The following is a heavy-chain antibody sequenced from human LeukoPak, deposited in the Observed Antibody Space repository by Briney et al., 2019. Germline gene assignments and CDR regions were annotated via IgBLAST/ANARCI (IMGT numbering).Heavy chain of an antibody. Sequence: PSETLSLTCAVSGGSIRSYYWNWVRQPPGKGLEWIGYMYYSGSTNYNPSLKSRVTISGDTSNNQFSLKLNSVIAADTAVYYCGGGGTYSQFDYWGQGTLVTVSS. CDR2: MYYSGST. J-gene: IGHJ4*02. D-gene: IGHD1-26*01. CDR1: GGSIRSYY. V-gene: IGHV4-59*01. CDR3: GGGGTYSQFDY.